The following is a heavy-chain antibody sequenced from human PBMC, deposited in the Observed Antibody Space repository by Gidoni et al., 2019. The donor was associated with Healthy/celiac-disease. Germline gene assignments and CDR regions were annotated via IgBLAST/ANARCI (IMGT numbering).Heavy chain of an antibody. D-gene: IGHD1-1*01. V-gene: IGHV3-11*06. CDR2: ISSSSSYN. CDR3: ARVRSGLDDAFDI. CDR1: GFTFRDYY. J-gene: IGHJ3*02. Sequence: HVQLVESGGGLVKHVGSLRLSCEASGFTFRDYYMSWLRQAPGKGLEWVSYISSSSSYNNYADSVKGRFTISRDNAKNSLYLKMNSLRAEDTAVYYCARVRSGLDDAFDIWGQGTMVTVSS.